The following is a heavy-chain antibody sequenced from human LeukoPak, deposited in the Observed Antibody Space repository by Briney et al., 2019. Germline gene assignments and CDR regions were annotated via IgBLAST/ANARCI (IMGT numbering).Heavy chain of an antibody. CDR1: GFIFSSYS. CDR3: AREQPAGSTGY. V-gene: IGHV3-64*01. D-gene: IGHD2-2*01. Sequence: GSLRLSCAASGFIFSSYSMHWVRQAPGKGLEYVSVISPDGTKTYYTNSVRGRFTISRDNSKNALYLQMGSLRDEDTAMYFCAREQPAGSTGYWGQGTLVTVSS. J-gene: IGHJ4*02. CDR2: ISPDGTKT.